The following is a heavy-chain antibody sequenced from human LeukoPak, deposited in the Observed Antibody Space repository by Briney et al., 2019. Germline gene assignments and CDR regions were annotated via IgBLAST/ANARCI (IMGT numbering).Heavy chain of an antibody. J-gene: IGHJ4*02. CDR2: IQSDGSGT. V-gene: IGHV3-74*03. D-gene: IGHD2/OR15-2a*01. CDR1: GFAFSVSW. CDR3: AKDYFGSLEY. Sequence: GGSLRLSCAAFGFAFSVSWMHWVRQAPGKGLVWVSVIQSDGSGTAYADSVKGRFTISRDNAKNTVYLQMNSLRDEDTAVYYCAKDYFGSLEYWGQGTLVTVSS.